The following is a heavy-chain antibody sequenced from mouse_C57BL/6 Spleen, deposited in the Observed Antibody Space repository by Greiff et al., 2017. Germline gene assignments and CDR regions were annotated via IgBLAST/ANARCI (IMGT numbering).Heavy chain of an antibody. D-gene: IGHD2-13*01. CDR2: ISTYYGDA. CDR3: ARCDWAWFAY. CDR1: GYTFTDYA. J-gene: IGHJ3*01. Sequence: VQLQQSGPELVRPGVSVKISCKGSGYTFTDYAMHWVKQSHATSLEWIGVISTYYGDASYTQQFKGKATMTVDKSSSPAYMELARLTSEDSAVYYCARCDWAWFAYWGQGTLVTVSA. V-gene: IGHV1-67*01.